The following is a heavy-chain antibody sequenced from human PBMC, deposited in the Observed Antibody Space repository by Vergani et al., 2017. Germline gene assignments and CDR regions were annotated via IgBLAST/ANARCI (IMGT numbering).Heavy chain of an antibody. J-gene: IGHJ4*02. Sequence: QVQLQESGPGLVKPSETLSLTCTVSGGSISGYYWSWIRQPPGKGLEWIGEINHSGSTNYNPSLKSRVTISVDTSKNQFSLKLSSVTAADTAVYYCARQGATDCGGDCDPEWFDYWGQGTLVTVSS. D-gene: IGHD2-21*02. CDR1: GGSISGYY. V-gene: IGHV4-59*08. CDR2: INHSGST. CDR3: ARQGATDCGGDCDPEWFDY.